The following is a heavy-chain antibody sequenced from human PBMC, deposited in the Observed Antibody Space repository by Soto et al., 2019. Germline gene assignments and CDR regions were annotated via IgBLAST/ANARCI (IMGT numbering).Heavy chain of an antibody. Sequence: EVQLVESGGGLVQPGGSLRLSCAASGFTVSSNYMSWVRQAPGKGLEWVSDIYSGGSTYYADSVKGRFTISRHNSKNTLYLQMNSLRAEDTAVYYCARDGKYCSSTSCHAAHYYYYMDVWGKGTTVTVSS. D-gene: IGHD2-2*01. J-gene: IGHJ6*03. CDR2: IYSGGST. V-gene: IGHV3-53*04. CDR3: ARDGKYCSSTSCHAAHYYYYMDV. CDR1: GFTVSSNY.